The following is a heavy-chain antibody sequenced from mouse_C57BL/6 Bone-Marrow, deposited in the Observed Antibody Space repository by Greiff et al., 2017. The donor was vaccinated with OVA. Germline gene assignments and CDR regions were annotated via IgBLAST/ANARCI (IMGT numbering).Heavy chain of an antibody. D-gene: IGHD4-1*01. V-gene: IGHV1-19*01. CDR3: APGFFDY. CDR2: INPYNGGT. Sequence: EVQLQESGPVLVKPGASVKMSCKASGYTFTDYYMNWVKQSHGKSLEWIGVINPYNGGTSYNQKFKGKATLTVDKSSSTAYMQLSSLTTEDSAIYYCAPGFFDYWGQGTTLTVSS. J-gene: IGHJ2*01. CDR1: GYTFTDYY.